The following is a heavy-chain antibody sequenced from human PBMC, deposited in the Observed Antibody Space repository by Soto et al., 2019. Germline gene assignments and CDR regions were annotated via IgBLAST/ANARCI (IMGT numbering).Heavy chain of an antibody. CDR2: ISGSGGST. V-gene: IGHV3-23*01. CDR3: AKARYYDSTGYLYYFHF. Sequence: EVQLLESGGGLVQPGGSLTLSCAASGFTFSSYGMSWVRQAPGKGLEWVSGISGSGGSTYYADSVKGRFSISRDNSKNTLFLQMNSLRAEDTALYYCAKARYYDSTGYLYYFHFWGQGTLVTVSS. J-gene: IGHJ4*02. CDR1: GFTFSSYG. D-gene: IGHD3-22*01.